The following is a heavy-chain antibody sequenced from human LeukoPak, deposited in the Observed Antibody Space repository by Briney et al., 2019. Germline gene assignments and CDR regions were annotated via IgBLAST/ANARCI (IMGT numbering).Heavy chain of an antibody. Sequence: GSLRLSCAASGFTFSTYYMSWVRQAPGKGLEWVSGIYGGGNSYYADSVTGRFTISRDNSRNTLYLQMNSLRGEDTAVYYCARELTVGATIDYWGQGTLVTVSS. CDR3: ARELTVGATIDY. D-gene: IGHD1-26*01. CDR2: IYGGGNS. V-gene: IGHV3-66*02. CDR1: GFTFSTYY. J-gene: IGHJ4*02.